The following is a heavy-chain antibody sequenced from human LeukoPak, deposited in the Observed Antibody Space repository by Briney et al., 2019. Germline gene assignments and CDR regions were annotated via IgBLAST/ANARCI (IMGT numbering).Heavy chain of an antibody. V-gene: IGHV4-59*02. CDR1: GDSVSGYY. CDR3: ARHRFGHLFDS. CDR2: VYQTGHT. D-gene: IGHD3-16*01. Sequence: PSETLSLTCSVSGDSVSGYYWSWIRQPPGKGLEWIGYVYQTGHTHYIPSLKSRVTVSLDTSRNKVSLRVSSVTAADTAVYYCARHRFGHLFDSWGQGILVVVSS. J-gene: IGHJ4*02.